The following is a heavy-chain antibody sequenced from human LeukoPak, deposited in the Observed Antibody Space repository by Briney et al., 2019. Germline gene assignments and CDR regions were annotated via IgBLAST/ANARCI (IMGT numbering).Heavy chain of an antibody. J-gene: IGHJ4*02. V-gene: IGHV1-69*04. CDR1: GGTFSSYA. Sequence: SVKVSCKASGGTFSSYAISWVRQAPGQGLEWMGRIIPILGIANYAQKFQGRVTITADKSTSTAYMELSSLRSEDTAVYYCARGCNRSSTSCYDYWGQGPLVTVSS. CDR2: IIPILGIA. CDR3: ARGCNRSSTSCYDY. D-gene: IGHD2-2*01.